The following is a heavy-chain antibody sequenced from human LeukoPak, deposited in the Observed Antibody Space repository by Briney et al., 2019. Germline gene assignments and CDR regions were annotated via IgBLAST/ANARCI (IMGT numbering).Heavy chain of an antibody. V-gene: IGHV3-23*01. D-gene: IGHD3-22*01. CDR2: LSVSGGIT. CDR3: AKWPMIVVVITPKDAFDI. Sequence: GGYLRCYSAASGFTFSTYAMTWVRQAQGKGLEWVSCLSVSGGITYYADYVKGRFNISRDNAKITLYLQMNSLRAEDTAVYYCAKWPMIVVVITPKDAFDIWGQGTRVTVSS. CDR1: GFTFSTYA. J-gene: IGHJ3*02.